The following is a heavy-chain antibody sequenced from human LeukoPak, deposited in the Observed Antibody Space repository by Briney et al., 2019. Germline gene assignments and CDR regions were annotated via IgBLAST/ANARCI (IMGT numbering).Heavy chain of an antibody. CDR3: ARGEPGVGATIF. V-gene: IGHV1-8*02. J-gene: IGHJ4*02. CDR1: GYTFTGYY. Sequence: ASVKVSCKASGYTFTGYYMHWVRQATGQGLEWMGWMNPNSGNTGYAQKFQGRVTMTRNTSISTAYMELSSLRSEDTAVYYCARGEPGVGATIFWGQGTLVTVSS. CDR2: MNPNSGNT. D-gene: IGHD1-26*01.